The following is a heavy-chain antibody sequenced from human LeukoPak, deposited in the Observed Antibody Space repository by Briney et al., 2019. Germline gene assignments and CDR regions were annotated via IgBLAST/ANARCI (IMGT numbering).Heavy chain of an antibody. J-gene: IGHJ4*02. CDR3: AKDRYSSSWYVFDY. CDR1: GFPFRTYA. D-gene: IGHD6-13*01. Sequence: GGSLRLSCAASGFPFRTYAMSWVRQAPGKGLEWASAISGSGGSTFYADSVKGRFTISRDNSKNTLYLQMNSLRAEDTAVYYCAKDRYSSSWYVFDYWGQGTLVTVSS. CDR2: ISGSGGST. V-gene: IGHV3-23*01.